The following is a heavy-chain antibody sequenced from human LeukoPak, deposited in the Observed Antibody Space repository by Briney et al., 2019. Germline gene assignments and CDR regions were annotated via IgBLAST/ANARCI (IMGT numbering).Heavy chain of an antibody. D-gene: IGHD2-2*01. V-gene: IGHV1-2*02. J-gene: IGHJ4*02. Sequence: ASVKASCKASGYTFIGYYMHWVRQAPGQGLEWMGWINPYSGAINYAQKFQGRVTLTRDTSISTAYMELSRLTSGDTAVYYCARDPKSQLLLDYWGQGTLVTVSS. CDR2: INPYSGAI. CDR3: ARDPKSQLLLDY. CDR1: GYTFIGYY.